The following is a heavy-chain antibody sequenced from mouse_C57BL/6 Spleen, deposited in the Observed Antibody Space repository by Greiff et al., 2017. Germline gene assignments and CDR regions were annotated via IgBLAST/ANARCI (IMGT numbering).Heavy chain of an antibody. CDR3: ARRGGNDGYYLAY. D-gene: IGHD2-3*01. V-gene: IGHV5-12*01. CDR2: ISNGGGST. J-gene: IGHJ3*01. Sequence: EVHLVESGGGLVQPGGSLKLSCAASGFTFSDYYMYWVRQTPEKRLEWVAYISNGGGSTYYPDTVKGRFTISRDNAKNTLYLQMSRLKSEDTAMYYCARRGGNDGYYLAYWGQGTLVTVSA. CDR1: GFTFSDYY.